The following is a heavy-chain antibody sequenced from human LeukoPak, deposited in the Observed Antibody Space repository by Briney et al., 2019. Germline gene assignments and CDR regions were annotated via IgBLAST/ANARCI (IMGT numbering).Heavy chain of an antibody. D-gene: IGHD4-23*01. CDR2: IYGGGST. Sequence: PGGSLRLSCAASGITVSSNYMSWVRQAPGKGLEWVSVIYGGGSTNYADSVKGRFTISRDNSKNTLYLQMKSLRAEDTAVYYCAKLPTGSHFDSWGQGTLVTVSS. J-gene: IGHJ4*02. CDR1: GITVSSNY. V-gene: IGHV3-53*01. CDR3: AKLPTGSHFDS.